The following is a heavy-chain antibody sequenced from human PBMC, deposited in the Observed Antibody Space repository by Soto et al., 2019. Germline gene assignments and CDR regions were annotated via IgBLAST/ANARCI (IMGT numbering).Heavy chain of an antibody. D-gene: IGHD1-20*01. V-gene: IGHV1-3*01. CDR2: INAGNGNT. Sequence: ASVKVSCKASGYTFTSYAMHWVRQAPGQRLEWMGWINAGNGNTKYSQKFQGRVTITRDTSASTAYMELSSLRSEDTAVYYCARGITLPTPLXYWGQGTLVTVSS. CDR1: GYTFTSYA. CDR3: ARGITLPTPLXY. J-gene: IGHJ4*02.